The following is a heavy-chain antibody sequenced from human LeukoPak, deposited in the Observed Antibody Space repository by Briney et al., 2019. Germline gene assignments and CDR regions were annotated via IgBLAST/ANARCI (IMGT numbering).Heavy chain of an antibody. V-gene: IGHV1-2*02. Sequence: GASVKVSCKASGYTFTGYYMHWVRQAPGQGLEWMGWISPNSGGTNYAQKFQGRVTMTRDTSISTAYMGLSRLRSDDTAVYYSASLSDPEDDYGGQIDYWGQGTLVTVSS. CDR3: ASLSDPEDDYGGQIDY. CDR2: ISPNSGGT. D-gene: IGHD4-23*01. CDR1: GYTFTGYY. J-gene: IGHJ4*02.